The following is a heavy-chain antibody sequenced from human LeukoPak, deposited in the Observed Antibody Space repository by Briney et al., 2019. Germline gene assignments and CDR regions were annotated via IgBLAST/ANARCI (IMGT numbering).Heavy chain of an antibody. CDR1: GGSFSGYY. V-gene: IGHV4-34*01. Sequence: SETLSLTCAVYGGSFSGYYWSWIRQPPGKGLEWIGEINHSGSTNYNPSLKSRVTISVDTSKNQFSLKLSSVTAADTAVYYRAREYYDFWSGYYQAFDYWGQGTLVTVSS. CDR2: INHSGST. J-gene: IGHJ4*02. CDR3: AREYYDFWSGYYQAFDY. D-gene: IGHD3-3*01.